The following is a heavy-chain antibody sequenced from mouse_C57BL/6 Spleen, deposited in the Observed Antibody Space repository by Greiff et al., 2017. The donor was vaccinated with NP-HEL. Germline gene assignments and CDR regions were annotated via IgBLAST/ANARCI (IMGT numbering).Heavy chain of an antibody. J-gene: IGHJ4*01. V-gene: IGHV1-76*01. CDR3: ARMGYDAMDY. CDR2: IYPGSGNT. Sequence: VQLQQSGAELVRPGASVKLSCKASGYTFTDYYINWVKQRPGQGLEWIARIYPGSGNTYYNEKFKGKATLTAEKSSSTAYMQLSSLTSEDSAVYFCARMGYDAMDYWGQGTSVTVSS. CDR1: GYTFTDYY.